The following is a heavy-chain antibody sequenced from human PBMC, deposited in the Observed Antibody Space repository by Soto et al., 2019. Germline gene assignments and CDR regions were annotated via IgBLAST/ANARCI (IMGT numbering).Heavy chain of an antibody. CDR3: ASSWVGPRYSYGSYYYYYGMDV. J-gene: IGHJ6*02. CDR1: GFTFSSYG. CDR2: IWYDGSNK. Sequence: PGGSLRLSCAASGFTFSSYGMHWVRQAPGKGLEWVAVIWYDGSNKYYADSVKGRFTISRDNSKNTLYLQMNSLRAEDTAVYYCASSWVGPRYSYGSYYYYYGMDVWGQGTTVTVAS. D-gene: IGHD5-18*01. V-gene: IGHV3-33*01.